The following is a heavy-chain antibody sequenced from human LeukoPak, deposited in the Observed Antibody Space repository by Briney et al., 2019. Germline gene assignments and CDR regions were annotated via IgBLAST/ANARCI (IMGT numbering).Heavy chain of an antibody. CDR1: GFTFSSYA. J-gene: IGHJ4*02. V-gene: IGHV3-30-3*01. CDR2: ISYDGSNK. D-gene: IGHD4-17*01. Sequence: GGSLRLSCAASGFTFSSYAMHWVRQAPGKGLEWVAVISYDGSNKYYADSVKGRFTISRDNSKNTLYLQMNSLRAEDTAAYYCARDFTGGNDYGDYVGYWGQGTLVTVSS. CDR3: ARDFTGGNDYGDYVGY.